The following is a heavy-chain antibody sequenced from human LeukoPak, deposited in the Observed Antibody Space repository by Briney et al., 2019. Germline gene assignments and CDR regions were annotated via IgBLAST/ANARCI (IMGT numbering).Heavy chain of an antibody. CDR2: ISVSGSRT. Sequence: RPGGSLRLSCATSGFTFSSYAMTWVRQAPGKGLEWVSAISVSGSRTNYADSVKGRFTISRDNSENTLFLQMNRLRADDTAVYYCARDYKADYWGQGTLVTVSS. CDR3: ARDYKADY. V-gene: IGHV3-23*01. CDR1: GFTFSSYA. D-gene: IGHD1-1*01. J-gene: IGHJ4*02.